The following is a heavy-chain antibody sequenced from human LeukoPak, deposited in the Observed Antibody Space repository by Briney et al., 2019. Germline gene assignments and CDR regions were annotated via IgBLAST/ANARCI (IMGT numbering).Heavy chain of an antibody. Sequence: ASVKVSCKASGYTFTSYGISWVRQAPGQGLEWMGWISAYNGNTNYAQKLQGRVTMTTDTSTSTAYMELRSLRSEDTAVYYCATYLLVGATMISWGQGTLVTVPS. CDR3: ATYLLVGATMIS. J-gene: IGHJ5*02. D-gene: IGHD1-26*01. CDR2: ISAYNGNT. CDR1: GYTFTSYG. V-gene: IGHV1-18*01.